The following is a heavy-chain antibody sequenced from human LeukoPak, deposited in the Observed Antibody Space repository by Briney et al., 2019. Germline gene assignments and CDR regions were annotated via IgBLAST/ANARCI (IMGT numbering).Heavy chain of an antibody. CDR1: GGSFSNYF. J-gene: IGHJ4*02. D-gene: IGHD1-26*01. Sequence: PSETLSLTCTVSGGSFSNYFWSWIRQPPGKGLEWIGYIYYSGSTNCNPSLKSRVTISVDTSKNQFSLKLSSVTAADTAVYYCATAGRSGTYDLYFDSWGQGTLVTVSS. V-gene: IGHV4-59*01. CDR2: IYYSGST. CDR3: ATAGRSGTYDLYFDS.